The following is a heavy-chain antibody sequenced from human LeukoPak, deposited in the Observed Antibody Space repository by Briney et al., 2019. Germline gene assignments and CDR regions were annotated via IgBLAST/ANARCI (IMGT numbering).Heavy chain of an antibody. J-gene: IGHJ5*02. CDR1: GYTFTAYY. V-gene: IGHV1-2*02. CDR2: ITPNSGGT. CDR3: ARGFRLSAIEDWFDP. Sequence: ASVRVSCKASGYTFTAYYMHWVRLAPGQGLEWMGWITPNSGGTKYAQRFQGRVTMTRDTSISTAYMELSGLRSDDTAVDYCARGFRLSAIEDWFDPWGQGTLVTVSS. D-gene: IGHD2-2*02.